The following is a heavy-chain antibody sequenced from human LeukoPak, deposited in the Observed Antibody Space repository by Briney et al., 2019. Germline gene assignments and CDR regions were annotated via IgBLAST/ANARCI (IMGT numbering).Heavy chain of an antibody. D-gene: IGHD2-15*01. J-gene: IGHJ4*02. CDR1: GGSISSYY. Sequence: SETLSLTCTVSGGSISSYYWSWIRHPPGKGLEWIGYIYYSGSTNYNPSLKSRVTISVDTSKNQFSLKLSSVTAADTAVYYCASGVDPTEKAPYFDYWGQGTLVTVSS. CDR2: IYYSGST. CDR3: ASGVDPTEKAPYFDY. V-gene: IGHV4-59*01.